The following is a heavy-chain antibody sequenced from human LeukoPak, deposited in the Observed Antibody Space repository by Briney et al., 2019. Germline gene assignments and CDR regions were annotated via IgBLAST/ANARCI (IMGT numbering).Heavy chain of an antibody. V-gene: IGHV4-59*01. D-gene: IGHD3-9*01. Sequence: SETLSLTCTVSGGSISSYYWSWIRQPPGKGLEWIGYIYYSGSTNYNPSLKSRVTISVDTSKNQFSPKLSSVTAADTAVYYCARELGDTLTGSIKGAFDIWGQGTMVTVSS. CDR3: ARELGDTLTGSIKGAFDI. CDR2: IYYSGST. J-gene: IGHJ3*02. CDR1: GGSISSYY.